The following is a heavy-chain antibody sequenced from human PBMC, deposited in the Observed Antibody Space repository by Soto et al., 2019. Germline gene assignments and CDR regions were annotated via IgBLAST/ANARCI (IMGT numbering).Heavy chain of an antibody. CDR2: ISGSGGST. D-gene: IGHD4-17*01. Sequence: EVQLLESGGGLVQPGGSLRLSCAASGFTFSSYAMSWVRQAPGKGLEWVSAISGSGGSTYYADSVKDRFTISRDNSKNTLYLQMNSLRAEDTAVYYCAKDTASTVTPPMGWFDPWGQGTLVTVSS. CDR3: AKDTASTVTPPMGWFDP. J-gene: IGHJ5*02. CDR1: GFTFSSYA. V-gene: IGHV3-23*01.